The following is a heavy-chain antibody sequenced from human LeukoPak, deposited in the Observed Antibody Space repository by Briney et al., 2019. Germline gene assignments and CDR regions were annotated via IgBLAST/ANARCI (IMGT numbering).Heavy chain of an antibody. CDR2: ISAYNGNT. D-gene: IGHD3-10*01. Sequence: ASVKVSCKASGYTFTSYYMHWVRQAPGQGLEWMGWISAYNGNTNYAQKLQGRVTMTTDTSTSTAYMELRSLRSDDTAVYYCARTPGDDRKDPWGQGTLVTVSS. CDR3: ARTPGDDRKDP. J-gene: IGHJ5*02. V-gene: IGHV1-18*04. CDR1: GYTFTSYY.